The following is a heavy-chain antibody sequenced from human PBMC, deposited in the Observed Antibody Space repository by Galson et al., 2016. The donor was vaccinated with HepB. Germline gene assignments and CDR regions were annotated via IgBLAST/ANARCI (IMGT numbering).Heavy chain of an antibody. D-gene: IGHD2/OR15-2a*01. V-gene: IGHV1-3*01. J-gene: IGHJ4*02. CDR3: ASRAVSSTVPLFDY. CDR1: GYTFSNYA. Sequence: SCKASGYTFSNYALHWVRQAPGQSFEWMGWINADTGNTQYSQKFQGRVTMARDTSAGTAYMELSSLRSEDTAVYYCASRAVSSTVPLFDYWGQGSPVTVSS. CDR2: INADTGNT.